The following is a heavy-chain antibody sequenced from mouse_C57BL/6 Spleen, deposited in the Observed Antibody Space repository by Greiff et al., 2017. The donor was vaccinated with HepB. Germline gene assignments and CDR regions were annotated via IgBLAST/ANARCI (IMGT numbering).Heavy chain of an antibody. D-gene: IGHD4-1*01. Sequence: VQLQQSGAELVRPGASVTLSCKASGYTFTDYEMHWVKQTPVHGLEWIGAIDPETGGTAYNQKFKGKAILTADKSSSTAYMELRSLPSADSAVYYCTRGPNWGYFDYWGQGTTLTVSS. J-gene: IGHJ2*01. V-gene: IGHV1-15*01. CDR2: IDPETGGT. CDR3: TRGPNWGYFDY. CDR1: GYTFTDYE.